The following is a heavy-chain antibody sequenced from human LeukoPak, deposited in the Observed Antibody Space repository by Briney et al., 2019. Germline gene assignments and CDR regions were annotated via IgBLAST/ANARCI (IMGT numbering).Heavy chain of an antibody. CDR3: ARGCRKLRLLGALDY. Sequence: GRSLRLSCAASGFTFSSYAMHWVRQAPGKGLEWVAVISYDGSNKYYADSVKGRFTISRDNSKNTLYLQMNSLKAEDTAVYYCARGCRKLRLLGALDYWGQGTLVTVSS. D-gene: IGHD3-3*01. CDR2: ISYDGSNK. J-gene: IGHJ4*02. V-gene: IGHV3-30-3*01. CDR1: GFTFSSYA.